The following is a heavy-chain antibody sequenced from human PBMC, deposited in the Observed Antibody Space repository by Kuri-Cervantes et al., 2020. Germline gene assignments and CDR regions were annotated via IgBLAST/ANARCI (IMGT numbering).Heavy chain of an antibody. J-gene: IGHJ6*02. V-gene: IGHV3-30*03. CDR2: ISYDGSNK. Sequence: GESLKISCAASGFTFSSYGMHWVRQAPGKGLEWVAVISYDGSNKYYADSVKGRFTISRDNSKNTLYLQMNSLRAEDTAVYYCATSPQFLVAAAGNGPLYYGMDVWGQGTTVTVSS. CDR3: ATSPQFLVAAAGNGPLYYGMDV. CDR1: GFTFSSYG. D-gene: IGHD6-13*01.